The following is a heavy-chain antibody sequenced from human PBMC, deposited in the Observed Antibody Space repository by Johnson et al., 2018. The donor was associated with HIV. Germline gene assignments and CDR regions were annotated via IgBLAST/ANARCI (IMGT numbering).Heavy chain of an antibody. V-gene: IGHV3-13*01. CDR3: ARDVTAGNDAFDI. Sequence: VQLVESGGGLVQPGGSLRLSCAASGFTFSSYDMHWVRQATGKGLEWVSAIGTAGDTYYPGSVKGRFTISRENAKNSLHLQINSLRAEDTAVYYCARDVTAGNDAFDIWGQGTMVTVSS. D-gene: IGHD1-1*01. CDR1: GFTFSSYD. CDR2: IGTAGDT. J-gene: IGHJ3*02.